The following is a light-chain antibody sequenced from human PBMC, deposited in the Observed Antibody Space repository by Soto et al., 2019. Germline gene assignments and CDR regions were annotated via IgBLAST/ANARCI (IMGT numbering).Light chain of an antibody. V-gene: IGLV2-23*01. CDR1: SSYVRHYDL. Sequence: QSVLTQPASVSGSPGQSITISCTGTSSYVRHYDLVSGYKKHPDKSPQLMLYKGTKRPSGVSERFSGSNSGNTASLTISGLQAEVEADYYCCSYAGKNTYVFCLGTKLTVL. CDR2: KGT. CDR3: CSYAGKNTYV. J-gene: IGLJ1*01.